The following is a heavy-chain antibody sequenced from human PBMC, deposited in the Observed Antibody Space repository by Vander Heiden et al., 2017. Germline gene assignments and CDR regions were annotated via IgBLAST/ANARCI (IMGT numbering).Heavy chain of an antibody. Sequence: EVQLVQSGAEVKKTGATVKISCKVSGYIFTDYYMHWVQQAPGKGLEWMGLVDPEDGETIYAEKFQGRVTITADTSTDTAYMELSSLRSEDTAVYYCATVALTRFSYSSCLDFFVQVTTVTVSS. CDR1: GYIFTDYY. V-gene: IGHV1-69-2*01. J-gene: IGHJ6*02. D-gene: IGHD4-17*01. CDR2: VDPEDGET. CDR3: ATVALTRFSYSSCLDF.